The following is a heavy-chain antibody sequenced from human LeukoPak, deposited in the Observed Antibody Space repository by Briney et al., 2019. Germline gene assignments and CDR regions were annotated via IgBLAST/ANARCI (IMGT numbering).Heavy chain of an antibody. D-gene: IGHD3-10*01. J-gene: IGHJ6*03. CDR1: GFTFSDSA. Sequence: GGSLRLSCAASGFTFSDSAMNWVRQASGKGLEWVSTISGSGGGTYYADSVKGRFTISRDNSKNTLYLQMNSLRAEDTAVYYCAKDQSYYYGSGSYYMDVWGKGTTVTVSS. CDR3: AKDQSYYYGSGSYYMDV. CDR2: ISGSGGGT. V-gene: IGHV3-23*01.